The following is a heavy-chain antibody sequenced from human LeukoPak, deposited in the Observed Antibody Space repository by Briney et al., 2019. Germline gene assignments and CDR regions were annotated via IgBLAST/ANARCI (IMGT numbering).Heavy chain of an antibody. CDR3: ARGLWKTYYGSGRGYYFDY. CDR1: GGSFSGYY. D-gene: IGHD3-10*01. V-gene: IGHV4-34*01. Sequence: PSETLSLTCAVYGGSFSGYYWSWIRQPPAKGLEWIGEINHSGSTNYNPSLKSRVTISVDTSKNQFSPKLSSVTAADTAVYYCARGLWKTYYGSGRGYYFDYWGQGTLVTVSS. J-gene: IGHJ4*02. CDR2: INHSGST.